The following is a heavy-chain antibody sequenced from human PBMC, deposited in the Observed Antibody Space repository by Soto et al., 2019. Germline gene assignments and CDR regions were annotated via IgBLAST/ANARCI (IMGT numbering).Heavy chain of an antibody. CDR2: ISWDGGST. V-gene: IGHV3-43D*04. CDR1: GFTFDDYA. Sequence: GGSLRLSCAASGFTFDDYAMHWVRQAPGKGLEWVSLISWDGGSTYYADSVKGRFTISRDNSKNSLYLQMNSLRAEDTALYYCAKAHMVRGVTYYYYGMDVWGQGTTVTAP. CDR3: AKAHMVRGVTYYYYGMDV. J-gene: IGHJ6*02. D-gene: IGHD3-10*01.